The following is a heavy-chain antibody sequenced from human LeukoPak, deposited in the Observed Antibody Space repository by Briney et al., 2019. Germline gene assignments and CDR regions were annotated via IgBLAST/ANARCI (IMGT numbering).Heavy chain of an antibody. D-gene: IGHD6-19*01. Sequence: GGSLRLSCAASGFTFNNYAMSWVRQSPGKGLEWVSSISSSSSYIYYADSVKGRFPISRDNAKNSLYLQMISLRVEDTAVYYCARAPTFSGWFDYGGQGTLVTVSS. CDR1: GFTFNNYA. J-gene: IGHJ4*02. V-gene: IGHV3-21*01. CDR2: ISSSSSYI. CDR3: ARAPTFSGWFDY.